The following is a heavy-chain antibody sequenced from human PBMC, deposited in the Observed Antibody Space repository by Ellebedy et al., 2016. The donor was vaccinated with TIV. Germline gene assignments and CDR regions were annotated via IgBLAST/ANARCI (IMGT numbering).Heavy chain of an antibody. J-gene: IGHJ6*02. V-gene: IGHV4-59*01. CDR2: IYYSGST. Sequence: MPSETLSLTCTVSGGSISSYYWSWIRQPPGKGLEWIGYIYYSGSTNYNPSLKSRVTISVDTPKNQFSLKLSSVTAADTAVYYCARDRWELPGSVDYYGMDVWGQGTTVTVSS. CDR1: GGSISSYY. D-gene: IGHD1-26*01. CDR3: ARDRWELPGSVDYYGMDV.